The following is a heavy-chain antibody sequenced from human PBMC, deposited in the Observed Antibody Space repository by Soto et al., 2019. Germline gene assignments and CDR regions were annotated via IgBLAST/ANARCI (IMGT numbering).Heavy chain of an antibody. Sequence: GGSLRLSCAASGFTFSSYAMSWVRQAPGKGLEWVSAISGSGGSTYYADSVKGRFTISRDNSKNTLYLQMNSLRAEDTAVYYCAKRRSPMVYAIRTSNFDYWGQGTLVTVPS. CDR1: GFTFSSYA. CDR2: ISGSGGST. CDR3: AKRRSPMVYAIRTSNFDY. D-gene: IGHD2-8*01. V-gene: IGHV3-23*01. J-gene: IGHJ4*02.